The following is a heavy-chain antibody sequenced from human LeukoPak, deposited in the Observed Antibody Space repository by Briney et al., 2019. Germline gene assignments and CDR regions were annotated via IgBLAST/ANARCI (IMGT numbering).Heavy chain of an antibody. V-gene: IGHV3-74*01. D-gene: IGHD7-27*01. CDR3: ARAPTNWVYFDS. J-gene: IGHJ4*02. CDR1: GFXFSGYW. Sequence: GGSLRLSCAASGFXFSGYWIHWVRQAPGKGLVWASGINGDGVSTTYADYADSVKGRVTISRDNAKNTLYLQMNSLRAEDTAMYYCARAPTNWVYFDSWGQGTLVTVSS. CDR2: INGDGVST.